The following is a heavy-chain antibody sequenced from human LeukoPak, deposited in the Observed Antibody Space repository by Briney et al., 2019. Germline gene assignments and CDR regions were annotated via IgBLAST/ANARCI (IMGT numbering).Heavy chain of an antibody. CDR1: GYTFTGYY. V-gene: IGHV1-2*02. Sequence: ASVKVSCKASGYTFTGYYMHWVRQAPGQGLEWMGWINPNSGGTNYAQKFQGRVTMTRDTSISTAYMELSRLRSDDMAVYYCARVPYSSSWYGLIDYWGQGTLVTVSS. J-gene: IGHJ4*02. D-gene: IGHD6-13*01. CDR2: INPNSGGT. CDR3: ARVPYSSSWYGLIDY.